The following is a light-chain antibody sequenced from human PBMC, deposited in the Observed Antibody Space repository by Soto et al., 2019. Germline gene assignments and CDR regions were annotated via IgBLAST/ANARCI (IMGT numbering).Light chain of an antibody. CDR3: QQYGSSAYT. CDR2: GAS. V-gene: IGKV3-20*01. Sequence: EIVLTQSPGTLSLSPGERATLSCRASQSVSSNYLAWYQQKLGQAPRLLIYGASSRATGIPDRFSGSGSGTDFTLTISRLEPEDFAVYYCQQYGSSAYTFGQGTKLEIK. J-gene: IGKJ2*01. CDR1: QSVSSNY.